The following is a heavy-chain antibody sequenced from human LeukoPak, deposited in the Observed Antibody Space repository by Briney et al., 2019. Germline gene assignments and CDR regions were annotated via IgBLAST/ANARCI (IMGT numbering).Heavy chain of an antibody. CDR3: ARSGRVANAPSVRRSRYCSGGSCYFGD. D-gene: IGHD2-15*01. J-gene: IGHJ4*02. V-gene: IGHV3-11*04. CDR1: GFTFTDYY. CDR2: ISSSGSTI. Sequence: GGSLRLSCAASGFTFTDYYISWIRQAPGKGLEWISSISSSGSTIYYADSMKGRFNISRDNAKNSVYLQMDSLRAEDTAVYYCARSGRVANAPSVRRSRYCSGGSCYFGDWGQGTLVTVSS.